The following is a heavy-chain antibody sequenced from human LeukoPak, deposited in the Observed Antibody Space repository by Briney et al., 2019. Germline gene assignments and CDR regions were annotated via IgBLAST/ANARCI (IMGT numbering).Heavy chain of an antibody. CDR2: IYASGST. Sequence: SQTLSLTCTVSGGSISSGSYYWSWIRQPAGKGLEWIGRIYASGSTNYNPSLKSRVTMSVDTSKSQFSLKLISVTAADTAVYYCARDPRGIVGANHNWFDPWGQGTLVTVSS. V-gene: IGHV4-61*02. CDR3: ARDPRGIVGANHNWFDP. J-gene: IGHJ5*02. CDR1: GGSISSGSYY. D-gene: IGHD1-26*01.